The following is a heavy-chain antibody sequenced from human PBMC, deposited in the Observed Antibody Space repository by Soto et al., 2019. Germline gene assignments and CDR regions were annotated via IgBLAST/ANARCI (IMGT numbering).Heavy chain of an antibody. CDR3: SKSFNSSSWYKAGWFDP. CDR2: ISGSGGST. Sequence: PRGVLRLSCAVSGFTFSSYAMSWVRQAPGKGLEWVSGISGSGGSTYSADSVKGRFTISRDNSKNTLFLQMNSLRAEDTAVYYCSKSFNSSSWYKAGWFDPWGQGTLVTVSS. J-gene: IGHJ5*02. V-gene: IGHV3-23*01. D-gene: IGHD6-13*01. CDR1: GFTFSSYA.